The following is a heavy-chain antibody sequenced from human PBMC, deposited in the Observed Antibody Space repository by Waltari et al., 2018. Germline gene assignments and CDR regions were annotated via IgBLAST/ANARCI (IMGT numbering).Heavy chain of an antibody. CDR1: GGSISSYY. D-gene: IGHD1-7*01. V-gene: IGHV4-4*07. CDR3: ARMRVVELHLAFDI. CDR2: IYTSGST. J-gene: IGHJ3*02. Sequence: QVQLQESGPGLVKPSETLSLTCTVSGGSISSYYWSWIRQPAGKGLEWIGRIYTSGSTTYNPSLKSLVTMSVDTSKNQFSLKLSSVTAADTAVYYCARMRVVELHLAFDIWGQGTMVTVSS.